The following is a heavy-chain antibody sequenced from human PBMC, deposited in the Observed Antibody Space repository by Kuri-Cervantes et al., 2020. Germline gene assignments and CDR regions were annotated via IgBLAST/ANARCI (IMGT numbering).Heavy chain of an antibody. J-gene: IGHJ6*02. Sequence: ASVKVSCKASGYTFTSYGISWVRQAPGQGPEWMGWISAYNGNTNYAQKLRGRVTMTTDTSTSTAYMELRSLRSDDTAVYYCASGYGSGSYHYYGMDVWGQGTTVTVSS. CDR2: ISAYNGNT. CDR3: ASGYGSGSYHYYGMDV. V-gene: IGHV1-18*01. CDR1: GYTFTSYG. D-gene: IGHD3-10*01.